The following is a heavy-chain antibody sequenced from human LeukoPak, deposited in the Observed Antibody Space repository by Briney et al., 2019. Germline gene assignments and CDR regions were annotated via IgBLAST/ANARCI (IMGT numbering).Heavy chain of an antibody. V-gene: IGHV3-64*05. D-gene: IGHD5-18*01. CDR1: GFPFSSYA. CDR3: VRGYCFCAYGMDV. CDR2: ISDSGGST. J-gene: IGHJ6*02. Sequence: GGSLTLSCSASGFPFSSYAMHWVRQAPGKGLEYVSAISDSGGSTYYAGSVKGRFTIARYNSKNTLYIQMSGLRAEDTAVYFWVRGYCFCAYGMDVWGQGTPVTVSS.